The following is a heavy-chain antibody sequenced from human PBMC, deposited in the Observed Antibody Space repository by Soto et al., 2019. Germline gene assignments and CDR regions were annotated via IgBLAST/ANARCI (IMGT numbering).Heavy chain of an antibody. V-gene: IGHV3-9*01. CDR3: AKSHNTSGWYVTTDY. CDR1: GFTFGDYA. CDR2: ISWNSGSI. D-gene: IGHD6-19*01. J-gene: IGHJ4*02. Sequence: EVQLVESGGGLVQPGRSLRLSCAASGFTFGDYAMQWVRQAPGKGLEWVSAISWNSGSIDYADSVKGRFTISRDNAKNSLYLQMNSLRAEDTALYYCAKSHNTSGWYVTTDYWGQGTRVTVSS.